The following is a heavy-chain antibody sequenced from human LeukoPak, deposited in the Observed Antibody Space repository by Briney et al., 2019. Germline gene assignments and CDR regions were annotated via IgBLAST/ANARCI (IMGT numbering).Heavy chain of an antibody. Sequence: GESLKISCKNSRYDFTNYWIGWVRQMPGKGLEWMGIMYPRDSDTRYSPSFEGQVTLSADKSISTAFLQWSSLKASDTAMYYCARAPSLVRGVAFDYWGQGTLVTVSS. V-gene: IGHV5-51*01. CDR1: RYDFTNYW. D-gene: IGHD3-10*02. J-gene: IGHJ4*02. CDR3: ARAPSLVRGVAFDY. CDR2: MYPRDSDT.